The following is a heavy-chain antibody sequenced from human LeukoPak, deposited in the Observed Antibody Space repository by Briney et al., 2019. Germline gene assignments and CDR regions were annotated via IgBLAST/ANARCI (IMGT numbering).Heavy chain of an antibody. CDR1: GGSITSRTYY. V-gene: IGHV4-39*07. Sequence: SETLSLTCTVSGGSITSRTYYWGWIRQPPGKGLEWIGSIRYSGSTYYSPSLKSRVTISVDTSKNQFSLKLRSVTAADTAVYYCTRVECTDGSCYTFDYWGQETLVIVSS. CDR2: IRYSGST. CDR3: TRVECTDGSCYTFDY. J-gene: IGHJ4*02. D-gene: IGHD2-15*01.